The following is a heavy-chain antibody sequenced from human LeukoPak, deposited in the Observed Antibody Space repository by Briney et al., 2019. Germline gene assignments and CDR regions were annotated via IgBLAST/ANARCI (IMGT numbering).Heavy chain of an antibody. CDR3: ATNVEMATITYFDY. CDR2: IYYRGST. CDR1: GGSISSYY. Sequence: SETLSLTCTVSGGSISSYYWNWIRRPPGKGLEWIGYIYYRGSTSYNPSLQSRVTISIDTSKNQFSLKLSSVTAADTAVYYCATNVEMATITYFDYWGQGTLVTVSS. J-gene: IGHJ4*02. V-gene: IGHV4-59*01. D-gene: IGHD5-24*01.